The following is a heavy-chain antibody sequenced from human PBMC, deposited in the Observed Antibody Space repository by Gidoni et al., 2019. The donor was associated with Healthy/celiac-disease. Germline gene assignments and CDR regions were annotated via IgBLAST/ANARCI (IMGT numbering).Heavy chain of an antibody. CDR2: IIPIFGTA. D-gene: IGHD2-15*01. Sequence: QVQLVQSGAEVKKPGSSVKVSCKAYGGSFSSYAISWVRQAPGQGLEWMGGIIPIFGTANYAQKFQGRVTITADESTSTAYMELCSLRSEDTAVYYCARADIVVVVAATLPYAFDIWGQGTMVTVSS. CDR1: GGSFSSYA. V-gene: IGHV1-69*01. J-gene: IGHJ3*02. CDR3: ARADIVVVVAATLPYAFDI.